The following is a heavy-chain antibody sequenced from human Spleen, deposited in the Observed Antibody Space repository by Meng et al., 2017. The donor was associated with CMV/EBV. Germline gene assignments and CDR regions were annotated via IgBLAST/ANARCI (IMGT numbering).Heavy chain of an antibody. D-gene: IGHD6-13*01. Sequence: FTLCSLATSWVPQAPGKGLGWDSAVSGSVGCTYYADSLNARFTISSDNSKNTSYLQVNRLRAEDTAVYYCAKYISRVTVRGGSSLGYWGQGTLVTVSS. CDR1: FTLCSLA. V-gene: IGHV3-23*01. CDR3: AKYISRVTVRGGSSLGY. J-gene: IGHJ4*02. CDR2: VSGSVGCT.